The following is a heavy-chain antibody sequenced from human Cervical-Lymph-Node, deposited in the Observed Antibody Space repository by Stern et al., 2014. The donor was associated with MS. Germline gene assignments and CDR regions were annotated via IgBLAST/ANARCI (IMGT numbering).Heavy chain of an antibody. V-gene: IGHV3-48*01. CDR1: GFIFSSYN. Sequence: VQLVQSGGGLVQPGGSLRLSCAASGFIFSSYNMNWVRQAPGKGLEWISYLSSTSSAIYYADSVKGRFTIPRDNAKNSLYLQMNSLRAEDTAVYYCARDGKQWLDGGWFDPWGQGTLVTVSS. CDR2: LSSTSSAI. J-gene: IGHJ5*02. CDR3: ARDGKQWLDGGWFDP. D-gene: IGHD6-19*01.